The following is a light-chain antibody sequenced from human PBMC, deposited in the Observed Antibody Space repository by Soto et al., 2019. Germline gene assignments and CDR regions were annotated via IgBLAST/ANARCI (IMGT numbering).Light chain of an antibody. J-gene: IGLJ2*01. CDR2: DNN. CDR1: SSNIENNY. CDR3: GTWDSSLSAVV. Sequence: QSVLTQPPSVSAAPEQQVTISCSGSSSNIENNYVSWYQQLPGTAPKLLIYDNNKRPSGIPDRFSGSKSGTSATLGITGLQTGDEADYYCGTWDSSLSAVVFGGGTKLTVL. V-gene: IGLV1-51*01.